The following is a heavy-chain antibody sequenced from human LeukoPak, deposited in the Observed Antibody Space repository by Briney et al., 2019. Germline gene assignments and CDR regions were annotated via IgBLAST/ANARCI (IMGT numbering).Heavy chain of an antibody. CDR1: GFSFINYA. CDR2: ISYDGRNQ. J-gene: IGHJ6*02. Sequence: PGGSLRLSCAASGFSFINYAMHWVRQVPGKGLEWVAIISYDGRNQYYADSLKGRFTISRDNSKNTLYLQMNSLRGEDTAVYFCARDRHQYDTSGYYYHYYYYSMDVWGQGTTVTVSS. V-gene: IGHV3-30*04. CDR3: ARDRHQYDTSGYYYHYYYYSMDV. D-gene: IGHD3-22*01.